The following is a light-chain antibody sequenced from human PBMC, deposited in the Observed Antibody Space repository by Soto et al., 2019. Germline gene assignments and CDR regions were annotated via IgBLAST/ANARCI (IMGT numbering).Light chain of an antibody. Sequence: QSVLTQPASVSGSPGQSITISCTGTSSDVGGYNYVSWYQQHPGKAPKLMIYDVSNRPSGASNRFSGSKSGSTASLTISGLQAEDEADYYCSSYTRSSTNVLGTGTKVTVL. V-gene: IGLV2-14*01. CDR2: DVS. J-gene: IGLJ1*01. CDR1: SSDVGGYNY. CDR3: SSYTRSSTNV.